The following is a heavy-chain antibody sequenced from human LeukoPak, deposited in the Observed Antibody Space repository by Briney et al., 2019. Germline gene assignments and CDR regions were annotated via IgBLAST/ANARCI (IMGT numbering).Heavy chain of an antibody. CDR1: GGSFSGYY. D-gene: IGHD3-10*01. J-gene: IGHJ6*03. V-gene: IGHV4-34*01. Sequence: SETLSLTCAVYGGSFSGYYWSWIRQPPGKGLEWIGEINHSGSTNYNPSLKSRVTISVDTSKNKFSLKLSAGTAADPAVYYCARGLWTMVRGVIRRNYYYYMDVWGKGTTVTVSS. CDR2: INHSGST. CDR3: ARGLWTMVRGVIRRNYYYYMDV.